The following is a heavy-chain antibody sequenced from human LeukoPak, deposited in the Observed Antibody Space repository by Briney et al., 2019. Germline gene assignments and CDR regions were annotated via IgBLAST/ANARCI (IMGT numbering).Heavy chain of an antibody. D-gene: IGHD2-15*01. Sequence: GESLKISCKGSGYSFTNYWIGWVRQLPGKGLKWMGSIYPSDSDTRYSPSFQGQVTISADKSISTAYLQWSSLKASDTAMFYCARRYCSGGSCNFDYWGQGTLVTVSS. CDR2: IYPSDSDT. CDR1: GYSFTNYW. V-gene: IGHV5-51*01. J-gene: IGHJ4*02. CDR3: ARRYCSGGSCNFDY.